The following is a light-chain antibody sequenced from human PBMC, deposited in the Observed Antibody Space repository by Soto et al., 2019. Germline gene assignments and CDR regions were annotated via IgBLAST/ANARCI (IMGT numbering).Light chain of an antibody. V-gene: IGLV2-11*01. Sequence: QSALTQPLSLSGSPGQSVTISCTGTSSDVGGYDYVSWYQQHRGKVPKLMIFDVSKRPSGVPDRFSGSKSGNTASLTISGLQAEEEADYHCCSYAGSYILIFGGGTQLTVL. CDR3: CSYAGSYILI. CDR2: DVS. J-gene: IGLJ2*01. CDR1: SSDVGGYDY.